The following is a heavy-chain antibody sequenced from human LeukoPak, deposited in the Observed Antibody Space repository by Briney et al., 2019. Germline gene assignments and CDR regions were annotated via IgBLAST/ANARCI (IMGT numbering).Heavy chain of an antibody. J-gene: IGHJ3*02. V-gene: IGHV3-21*01. Sequence: GGSLRLSCAASGFTFSSYSMNWVRQAPGKGLEWVSSISSSSSYIYYADSVKGRFTISRDNAKNSLYLQMNSLRAEDTAVYYCARVADYGDYPLDAFDIWGQGTMVTVSS. CDR1: GFTFSSYS. CDR3: ARVADYGDYPLDAFDI. D-gene: IGHD4-17*01. CDR2: ISSSSSYI.